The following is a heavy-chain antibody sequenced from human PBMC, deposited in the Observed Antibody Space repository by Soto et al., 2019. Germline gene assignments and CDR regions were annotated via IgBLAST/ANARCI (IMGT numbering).Heavy chain of an antibody. V-gene: IGHV4-4*02. D-gene: IGHD1-7*01. CDR2: IYRTGST. Sequence: PSETLSLTCSVSVGSFTSNNWWTWVRQPPGQGLEWIGEIYRTGSTNYNPSLKSRVTISLDKSENQFSLKVTSLTAADTAVYYCASRDPGTSVDYWGQGNLVTV. CDR3: ASRDPGTSVDY. J-gene: IGHJ4*02. CDR1: VGSFTSNNW.